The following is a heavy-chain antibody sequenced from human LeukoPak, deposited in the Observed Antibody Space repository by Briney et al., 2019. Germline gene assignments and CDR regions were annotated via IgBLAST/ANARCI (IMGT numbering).Heavy chain of an antibody. V-gene: IGHV1-18*01. Sequence: ASVKVSFKASGYTFTSYGISWVRQAPGQGLEWMGWISAYNGNTNYAQKLQGRVTMTTDTSTSTAYMELRSLRSDDTAVYYCARSVVVTAIPHYYYGMDVWGQGTTVTVSS. CDR3: ARSVVVTAIPHYYYGMDV. D-gene: IGHD2-21*02. CDR1: GYTFTSYG. J-gene: IGHJ6*02. CDR2: ISAYNGNT.